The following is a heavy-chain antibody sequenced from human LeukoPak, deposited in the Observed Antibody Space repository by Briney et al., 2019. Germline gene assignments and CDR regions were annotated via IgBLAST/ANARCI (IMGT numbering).Heavy chain of an antibody. J-gene: IGHJ3*02. V-gene: IGHV1-18*01. CDR3: AKNYSGGGYYFHVFDT. Sequence: ASVKVSCKPSGYTFTDFGLSWVRQAPGQGLEWMGWISTSRGYTNYAQKFQGRVTMTTETATSTAYMELTSLRSDDTAVYYCAKNYSGGGYYFHVFDTGAKETGATVSS. CDR2: ISTSRGYT. CDR1: GYTFTDFG. D-gene: IGHD2-15*01.